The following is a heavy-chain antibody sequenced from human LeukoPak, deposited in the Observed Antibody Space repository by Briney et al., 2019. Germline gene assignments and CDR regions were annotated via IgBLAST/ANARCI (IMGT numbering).Heavy chain of an antibody. CDR1: GGSISSGNCY. CDR3: ARADYYGSSAYPY. D-gene: IGHD3-22*01. J-gene: IGHJ4*02. V-gene: IGHV4-31*03. Sequence: PSETLSLTCTVSGGSISSGNCYWTWIRQHPGKGLEWIGYIYYSGTTFYNPSLKSRVTISIDTSKNQFSLKLTSVTAADTAVYYCARADYYGSSAYPYWGQGTLVTVSS. CDR2: IYYSGTT.